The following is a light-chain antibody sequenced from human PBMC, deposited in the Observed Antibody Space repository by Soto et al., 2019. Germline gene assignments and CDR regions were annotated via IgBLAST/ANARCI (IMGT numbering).Light chain of an antibody. CDR1: RGYSSYA. V-gene: IGLV4-69*01. CDR3: QTWGTGVRL. Sequence: QLVLTQSPSASASLGASVNLTCSLSRGYSSYAIAWHQQQPEKGPRYLMKLNSDGSHTKGDDIPDRFSGSSSGAERYLTISSLQSEDEAEYHCQTWGTGVRLFGGGTKLTVL. J-gene: IGLJ2*01. CDR2: LNSDGSH.